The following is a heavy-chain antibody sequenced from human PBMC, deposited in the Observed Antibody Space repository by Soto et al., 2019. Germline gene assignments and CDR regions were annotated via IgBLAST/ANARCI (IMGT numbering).Heavy chain of an antibody. J-gene: IGHJ4*02. CDR1: GFTVSTYG. V-gene: IGHV3-30*03. Sequence: QVQLVESGGGVVQPGRSLRLSCAVSGFTVSTYGMHWVRQAPGKGLEWVAVISRDGGTKYYADSVKGRFTISRDNSRNSGCLEMNSRRGDDVAVYYCTGEVASGYWGQGTLVTVSS. D-gene: IGHD2-8*02. CDR3: TGEVASGY. CDR2: ISRDGGTK.